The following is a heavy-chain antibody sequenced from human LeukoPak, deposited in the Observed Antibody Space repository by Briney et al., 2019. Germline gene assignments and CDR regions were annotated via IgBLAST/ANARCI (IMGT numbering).Heavy chain of an antibody. CDR1: GFTVSSNY. J-gene: IGHJ4*02. V-gene: IGHV3-53*01. CDR2: IYSGGSI. CDR3: AITEDYYDSSGSDY. Sequence: GGSLRLSCAASGFTVSSNYMSWVRQAPGKGLEWVSVIYSGGSIYYADSVKGRFTISGDNSKNTLYLQMNSLRAEDTAVYYCAITEDYYDSSGSDYWGQGTLVTVSS. D-gene: IGHD3-22*01.